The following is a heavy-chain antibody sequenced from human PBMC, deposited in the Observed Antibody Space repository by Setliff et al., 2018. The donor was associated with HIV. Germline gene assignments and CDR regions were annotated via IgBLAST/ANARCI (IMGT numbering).Heavy chain of an antibody. V-gene: IGHV3-23*01. CDR3: ARDRGKSGGVLPDWFDS. J-gene: IGHJ5*01. D-gene: IGHD2-15*01. CDR1: GFTFNNYA. Sequence: GGSLRLSCAASGFTFNNYAMSWVRQAPGKGLEWVSALSTSGDSTYYADSVKGRFTISRDNSKNTLYLQMNSRRGEDTAVYYCARDRGKSGGVLPDWFDSWGQGTLVTVSS. CDR2: LSTSGDST.